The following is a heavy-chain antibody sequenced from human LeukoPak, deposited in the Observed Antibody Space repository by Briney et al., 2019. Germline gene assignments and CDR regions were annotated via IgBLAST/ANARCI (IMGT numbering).Heavy chain of an antibody. CDR2: INPNSGGT. CDR3: ARMTRYSSMVGIDY. CDR1: GYTFTGYY. V-gene: IGHV1-2*02. J-gene: IGHJ4*02. D-gene: IGHD6-13*01. Sequence: ASVKVPCKASGYTFTGYYMHWVRQAPGQGLEWMGWINPNSGGTNYAQKFQGRVTMTRDTSISTAYMELSRLRSDDTAVYYCARMTRYSSMVGIDYWGQGTLVTVSS.